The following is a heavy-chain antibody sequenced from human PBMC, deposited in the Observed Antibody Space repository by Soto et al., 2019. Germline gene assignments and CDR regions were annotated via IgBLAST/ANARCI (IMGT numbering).Heavy chain of an antibody. V-gene: IGHV3-30-3*01. J-gene: IGHJ6*02. CDR2: ISYDDSNK. Sequence: QVQLVESGGDVFPPGRSLRLSCEASGCTFSSYAMHWFRQAPGQGLDWVALISYDDSNKYYAASVKGRFTISRDNSREKLYLQMHSLRVEDTAIYYGSRARGFFALDYYYGMDVLGQGTTAIVSS. CDR3: SRARGFFALDYYYGMDV. CDR1: GCTFSSYA. D-gene: IGHD1-1*01.